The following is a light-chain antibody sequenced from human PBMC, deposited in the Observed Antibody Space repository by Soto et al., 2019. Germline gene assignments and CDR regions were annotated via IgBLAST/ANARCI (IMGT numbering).Light chain of an antibody. V-gene: IGKV3-20*01. Sequence: EIVLTQSPGTLSLSPGERATLSCRASQSASNSYLAWYQQKPGQAPRLLIYGASSRATGIPDRFSGSGSGTDFTLTISRLEPEDFAVYYCQQYGSSLPVTFGGGTKVDIK. CDR2: GAS. CDR1: QSASNSY. CDR3: QQYGSSLPVT. J-gene: IGKJ4*01.